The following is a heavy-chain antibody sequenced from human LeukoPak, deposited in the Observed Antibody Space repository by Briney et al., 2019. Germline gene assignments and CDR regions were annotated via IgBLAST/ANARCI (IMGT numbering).Heavy chain of an antibody. J-gene: IGHJ4*02. D-gene: IGHD3-22*01. CDR3: AKRGVVIRVILVGFHKEAYYFDS. CDR1: GITLSNYG. CDR2: IRDSGGRT. V-gene: IGHV3-23*01. Sequence: PGGSLRLSCAVSGITLSNYGMSWVRQAPGKGLEWVAGIRDSGGRTNYADSVKGRFTISRDNPKTTLYLQMNSLRPEDTAVYFCAKRGVVIRVILVGFHKEAYYFDSWGQGVLVTVSS.